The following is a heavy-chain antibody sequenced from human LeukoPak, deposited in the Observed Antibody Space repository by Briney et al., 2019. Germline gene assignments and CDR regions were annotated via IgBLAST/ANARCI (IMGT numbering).Heavy chain of an antibody. V-gene: IGHV1-18*01. D-gene: IGHD2-2*01. CDR1: GYTFTSYG. Sequence: ASVKVSCKASGYTFTSYGISWVRQAPGQGLEWMGWISAYNGNTNYAQKLQGRVTMTTDTSTSTAYMELRSLRSDDTAVYYCARFPTRLRSTSCYGFCWFDPWGQGTLVTVSS. J-gene: IGHJ5*02. CDR3: ARFPTRLRSTSCYGFCWFDP. CDR2: ISAYNGNT.